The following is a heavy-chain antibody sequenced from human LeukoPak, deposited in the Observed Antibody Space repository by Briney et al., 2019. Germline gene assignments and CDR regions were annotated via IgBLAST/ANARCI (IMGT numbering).Heavy chain of an antibody. CDR3: ARDTDYYGSGTLGYLDY. CDR2: ISGSGGRT. J-gene: IGHJ4*02. D-gene: IGHD3-10*01. CDR1: GYTFSTYA. Sequence: PGGSLRLSCTASGYTFSTYAMSWVRQTPGKALEWVSGISGSGGRTYFADSVKGRFTISRDNSKNTLYLQMNSLRAEDTAVYYCARDTDYYGSGTLGYLDYWGQGTLVTVSS. V-gene: IGHV3-23*01.